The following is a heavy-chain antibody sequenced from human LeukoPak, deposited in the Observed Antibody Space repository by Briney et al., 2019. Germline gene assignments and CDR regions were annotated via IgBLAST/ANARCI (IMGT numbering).Heavy chain of an antibody. CDR1: GGSFSGYY. J-gene: IGHJ4*02. V-gene: IGHV4-34*01. CDR3: ARENSGSYREFDY. D-gene: IGHD1-26*01. Sequence: SETLSLTCAVYGGSFSGYYWSWIRQPPGKGLEWIGEINHSGSTNYNPSLKSRVTMSVDTSKNQFSLKLSSVTAADTAVFYCARENSGSYREFDYWGQGTLVTVSS. CDR2: INHSGST.